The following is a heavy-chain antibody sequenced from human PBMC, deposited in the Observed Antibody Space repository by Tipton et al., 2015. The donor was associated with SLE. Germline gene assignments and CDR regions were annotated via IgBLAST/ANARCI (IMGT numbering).Heavy chain of an antibody. Sequence: SLRLSCAASGFTFSSHNMDWVRQAPGRGPEWVSSISTTSKYIYYADSVKGRFTISRDNAKNSLYLQMNSLRAEDTAVYYCARDLSSTVDYYAMDVWGQGTTVTVSS. V-gene: IGHV3-21*01. J-gene: IGHJ6*02. D-gene: IGHD4-17*01. CDR1: GFTFSSHN. CDR2: ISTTSKYI. CDR3: ARDLSSTVDYYAMDV.